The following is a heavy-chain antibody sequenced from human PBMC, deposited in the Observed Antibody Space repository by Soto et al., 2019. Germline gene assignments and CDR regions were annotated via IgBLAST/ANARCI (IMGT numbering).Heavy chain of an antibody. J-gene: IGHJ3*02. CDR1: GFTFSNAW. CDR2: IKSKTDGGTT. V-gene: IGHV3-15*07. Sequence: PGGSLRLSCAASGFTFSNAWMNWVRKAPGKGLEWVGRIKSKTDGGTTDYAAPVKGRFTISRDDSKNTLYLQMNSLKTEDTAVYYCTTNFWSGYFPDAFDIWGQGTMVTVSS. D-gene: IGHD3-3*01. CDR3: TTNFWSGYFPDAFDI.